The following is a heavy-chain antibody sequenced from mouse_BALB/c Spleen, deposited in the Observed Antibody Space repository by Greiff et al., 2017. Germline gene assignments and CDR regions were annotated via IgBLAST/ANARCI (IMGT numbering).Heavy chain of an antibody. J-gene: IGHJ4*01. Sequence: EVKLMESGPGLVKPSQSLSLTCSVTGYSITSGYYWNWIRQFPGNKLEWMGYISYDGSNNYNPSLKNRISITRDTSKNQFFLKLNSVTTEDTATYYCARGGGFITTATGAMDYWGQGTSVTVSS. CDR2: ISYDGSN. V-gene: IGHV3-6*02. CDR1: GYSITSGYY. CDR3: ARGGGFITTATGAMDY. D-gene: IGHD1-2*01.